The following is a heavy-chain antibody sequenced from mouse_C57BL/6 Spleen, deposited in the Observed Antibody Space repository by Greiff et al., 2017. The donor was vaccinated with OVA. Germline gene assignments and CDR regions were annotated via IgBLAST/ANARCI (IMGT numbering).Heavy chain of an antibody. D-gene: IGHD3-2*02. J-gene: IGHJ2*01. CDR3: ARRAAQATFFDY. Sequence: VQLQQSGPELVKPGASVKIPCKASGYTFTDYNMDWVKQSHGKSLEWIGDINPNNGGTIYNQKFKGKATLTVDKSSSTAYMELRSLTSEDTAVYYCARRAAQATFFDYWGQGTTLTVSS. CDR2: INPNNGGT. CDR1: GYTFTDYN. V-gene: IGHV1-18*01.